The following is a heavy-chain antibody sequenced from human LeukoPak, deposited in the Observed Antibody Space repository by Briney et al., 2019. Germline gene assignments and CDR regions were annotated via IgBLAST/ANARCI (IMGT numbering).Heavy chain of an antibody. Sequence: GGSLRLSCVASGFPFSNLMTWVRQAPGKGLEWVANIKQDGSKKSYVDSVKGRFTISRDNAKNSLYLQMNSLRAEDTAIYYCTRVGYIDEGIDYWGQGTLVIVSS. CDR3: TRVGYIDEGIDY. CDR1: GFPFSNL. V-gene: IGHV3-7*04. CDR2: IKQDGSKK. D-gene: IGHD5-24*01. J-gene: IGHJ4*02.